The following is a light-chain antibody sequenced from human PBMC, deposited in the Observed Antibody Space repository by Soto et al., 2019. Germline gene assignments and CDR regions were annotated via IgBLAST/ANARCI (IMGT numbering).Light chain of an antibody. Sequence: SVLPQSPGTLSFSPGERATLSCRASQSVSSNYLAWYQQKPGQAPRLLIYGASTRATGIPDRFSGSGSGTDFTLTISSLQSEDFAVYYCQQYNNWPPWTFGQGTKVDIK. CDR1: QSVSSNY. V-gene: IGKV3-20*01. CDR3: QQYNNWPPWT. J-gene: IGKJ1*01. CDR2: GAS.